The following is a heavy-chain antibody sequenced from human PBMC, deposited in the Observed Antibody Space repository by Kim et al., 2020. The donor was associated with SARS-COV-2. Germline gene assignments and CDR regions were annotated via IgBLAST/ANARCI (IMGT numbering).Heavy chain of an antibody. CDR2: ISWNSGSI. J-gene: IGHJ4*02. V-gene: IGHV3-9*01. D-gene: IGHD2-21*02. CDR1: GFTFGDYA. Sequence: GGSLRLSCAASGFTFGDYAMHWVRQAPGKGLEWVSGISWNSGSIGYADSVKGRFTISRDNAKNSLYLQMNSLRAEDTALYYCAKDIKPLHVVVTAIDYWGQGTLVTVSS. CDR3: AKDIKPLHVVVTAIDY.